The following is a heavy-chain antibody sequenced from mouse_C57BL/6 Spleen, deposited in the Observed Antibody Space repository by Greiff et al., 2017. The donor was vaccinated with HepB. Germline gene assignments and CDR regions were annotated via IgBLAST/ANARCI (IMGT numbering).Heavy chain of an antibody. CDR3: ARETYCNLDY. CDR2: IYPGDGDT. D-gene: IGHD2-1*01. Sequence: QVQLKESGPELVKPGASVKISCKASGYAFSSSWMNWVKQRPGKGLEWIGRIYPGDGDTNYNGKFKGKATLTADKSSSTAYMQLSSLTSEDSAVYCCARETYCNLDYWGQGTTLTVSS. V-gene: IGHV1-82*01. J-gene: IGHJ2*01. CDR1: GYAFSSSW.